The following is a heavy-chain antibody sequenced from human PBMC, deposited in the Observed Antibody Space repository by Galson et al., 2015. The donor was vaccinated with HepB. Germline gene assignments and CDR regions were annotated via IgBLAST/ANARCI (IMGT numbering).Heavy chain of an antibody. Sequence: SETLSLTCTVSGGSISSSSYYWGWIRQPPGKGLEWIGSIYYSGSTYYNPSLKSRVTISVDTSKNQFSLKLSSVTAADTAVYYCARSRIAARLVDYWGQGTLVTVSS. CDR3: ARSRIAARLVDY. D-gene: IGHD6-6*01. J-gene: IGHJ4*02. CDR1: GGSISSSSYY. CDR2: IYYSGST. V-gene: IGHV4-39*01.